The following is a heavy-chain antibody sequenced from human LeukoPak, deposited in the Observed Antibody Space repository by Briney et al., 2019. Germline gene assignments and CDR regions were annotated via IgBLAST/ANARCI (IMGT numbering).Heavy chain of an antibody. V-gene: IGHV3-21*01. D-gene: IGHD3-22*01. CDR3: ARARDNYDRSGFSALDY. Sequence: GGSLRLSCAASGFTFSSYSMNWVRQAPGKGLEWVSSISSSSSYIYYADSVKGRFTISRDNSKNTLYLQMDSLRAEDMAVYYCARARDNYDRSGFSALDYWGQGTLVTVSS. J-gene: IGHJ4*02. CDR1: GFTFSSYS. CDR2: ISSSSSYI.